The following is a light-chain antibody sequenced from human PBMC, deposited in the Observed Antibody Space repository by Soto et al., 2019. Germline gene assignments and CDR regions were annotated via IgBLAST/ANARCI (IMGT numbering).Light chain of an antibody. CDR1: SSDVGGYNY. CDR3: SSYTSSFYV. J-gene: IGLJ1*01. Sequence: QSVLTQPASVSGSPGHSITISCTGTSSDVGGYNYVSWYQQHPGKAPKLMIYDVSNRPSGVSNRFSGSKSGNTASLTISGLQAEDEADYYCSSYTSSFYVFGTGTKVPVL. CDR2: DVS. V-gene: IGLV2-14*01.